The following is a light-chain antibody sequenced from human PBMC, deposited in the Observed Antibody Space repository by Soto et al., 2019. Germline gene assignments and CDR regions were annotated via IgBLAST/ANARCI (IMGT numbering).Light chain of an antibody. J-gene: IGLJ1*01. CDR3: CSYTSSSTYV. Sequence: QSALTQPASVSGSPGQSITISCTGTNSDVGIYNYVSWYQQHPGKAPKLMIYDVSNRPSGVSNRFSGSKSGNTASLTISGLQAEDEADYYCCSYTSSSTYVFGTGTKLTAL. CDR2: DVS. V-gene: IGLV2-14*03. CDR1: NSDVGIYNY.